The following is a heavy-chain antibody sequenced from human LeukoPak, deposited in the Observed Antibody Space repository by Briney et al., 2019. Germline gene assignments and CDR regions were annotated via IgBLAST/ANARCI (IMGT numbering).Heavy chain of an antibody. CDR2: IYSSGST. Sequence: SDTLSLTCTVSVRFLRKYYWILILQPPGQGLEGGGYIYSSGSTNYTPSLKSRVTISVDTSKNQFYMQLSSVTAADTAVYSGARFSGWTNYSMEVWGQGTTVTVSS. CDR1: VRFLRKYY. CDR3: ARFSGWTNYSMEV. V-gene: IGHV4-59*08. D-gene: IGHD6-19*01. J-gene: IGHJ6*02.